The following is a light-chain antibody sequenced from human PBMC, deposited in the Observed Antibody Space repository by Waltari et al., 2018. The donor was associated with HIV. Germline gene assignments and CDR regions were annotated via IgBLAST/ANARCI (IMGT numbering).Light chain of an antibody. CDR2: GAS. J-gene: IGKJ4*01. V-gene: IGKV3-15*01. CDR3: QQFHNWPHT. Sequence: EIVLTQSPPTLSVSPGETATLSCRARQSLSSYLAWYQQKPGQAPRLLIYGASTRATCTPVRCSGGGSGTEFSLTISSLRSEDYALYYCQQFHNWPHTFGGGTKVEIK. CDR1: QSLSSY.